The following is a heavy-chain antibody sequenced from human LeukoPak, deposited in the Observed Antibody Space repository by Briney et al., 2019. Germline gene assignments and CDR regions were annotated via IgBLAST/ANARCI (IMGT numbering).Heavy chain of an antibody. CDR1: GFTFSSYS. CDR2: IGGSGGST. V-gene: IGHV3-23*01. D-gene: IGHD3-3*01. J-gene: IGHJ4*02. Sequence: GGSLRLSCAASGFTFSSYSMNWVRQAPGKGLEWVSGIGGSGGSTYYADSVKGRFTISRDNSKNTLYLQMNSLRAEDTAVYYCAKTMGSIFSPFDDWGQGTLVTVSS. CDR3: AKTMGSIFSPFDD.